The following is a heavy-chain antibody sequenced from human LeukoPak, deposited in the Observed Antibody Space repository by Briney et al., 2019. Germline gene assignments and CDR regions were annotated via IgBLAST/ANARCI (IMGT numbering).Heavy chain of an antibody. Sequence: GGSLRLSCAASGFTFSSYAMRWVRQAPGKGLEWVSAISGSGGSTYYADSVKGRFTISRDNSKNTLYLQMNSLRAEDTAVYYCAKDKAGYSSGWYDYWGQGTLVTVSS. CDR1: GFTFSSYA. CDR3: AKDKAGYSSGWYDY. CDR2: ISGSGGST. D-gene: IGHD6-19*01. V-gene: IGHV3-23*01. J-gene: IGHJ4*02.